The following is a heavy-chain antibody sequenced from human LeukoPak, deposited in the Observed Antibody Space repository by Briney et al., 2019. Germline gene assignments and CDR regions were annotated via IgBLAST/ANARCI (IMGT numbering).Heavy chain of an antibody. CDR1: GGSFSGYY. CDR2: INHSGYT. J-gene: IGHJ6*02. V-gene: IGHV4-34*01. D-gene: IGHD3-10*01. CDR3: ARDRVMIRGVSYDYLAMDV. Sequence: MPSETLSLSCAVYGGSFSGYYWSWIRQPPGKGLEWIGEINHSGYTNYNPSLKSRVTMSVDTSKNQFSLRLSSVTAADTAVYYCARDRVMIRGVSYDYLAMDVWGQGTTVTVSS.